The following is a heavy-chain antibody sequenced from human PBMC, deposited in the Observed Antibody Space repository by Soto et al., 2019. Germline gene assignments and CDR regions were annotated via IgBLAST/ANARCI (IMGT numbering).Heavy chain of an antibody. V-gene: IGHV3-23*01. CDR3: AKDLSVIAAAGDYFDY. CDR1: GFTFSSYA. D-gene: IGHD6-25*01. J-gene: IGHJ4*02. CDR2: ISGSGGST. Sequence: GGSLRLSCAASGFTFSSYAMSWVRQAPGKGLEWVSAISGSGGSTYYADSVKGRFTISRDNSKNTLYLQMNSLRAEDTAVYYCAKDLSVIAAAGDYFDYWGQGSLVTVSS.